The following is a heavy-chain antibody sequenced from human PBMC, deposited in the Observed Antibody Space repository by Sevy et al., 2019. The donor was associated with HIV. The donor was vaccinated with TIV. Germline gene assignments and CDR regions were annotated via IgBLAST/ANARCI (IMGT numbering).Heavy chain of an antibody. V-gene: IGHV3-30-3*01. CDR2: ISYEGTET. D-gene: IGHD6-13*01. Sequence: GGSLRLSCAASGFAFSSHAMHWVRQAPGKGLEWVAVISYEGTETFYAASVEGRFPISRDNSKNMLSLKINSLRPEDTAVYFCARDGGYSIKWYPLYWGHGTLVTVSS. CDR3: ARDGGYSIKWYPLY. J-gene: IGHJ4*01. CDR1: GFAFSSHA.